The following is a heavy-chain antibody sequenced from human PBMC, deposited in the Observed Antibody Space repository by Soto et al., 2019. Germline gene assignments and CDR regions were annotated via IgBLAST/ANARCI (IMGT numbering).Heavy chain of an antibody. V-gene: IGHV4-30-4*01. CDR1: GGSISSGDYY. CDR2: IYYSGSA. CDR3: ARRITGSPTADGGS. J-gene: IGHJ5*02. D-gene: IGHD1-20*01. Sequence: SETLSLTCTVSGGSISSGDYYWSWIRQPPGKGLEWIGYIYYSGSAYYNPSLKSRVTISVDTSKNQFSLKLSSVTAADTAVYYCARRITGSPTADGGSLGQGTLVTVSS.